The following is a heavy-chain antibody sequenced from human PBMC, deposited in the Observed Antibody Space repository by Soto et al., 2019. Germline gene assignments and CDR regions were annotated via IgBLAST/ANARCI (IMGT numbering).Heavy chain of an antibody. CDR1: GGSISSGGYY. CDR2: IYYSGST. J-gene: IGHJ4*02. V-gene: IGHV4-31*03. Sequence: SETLSLTCTVSGGSISSGGYYWSWIRQHLGKGLEWIGYIYYSGSTYYNPSLKSRVTISVDTSKNQFSLKLSSVTAADTAVYYCARAQKYYYDSSGYYPYYFDYWGQGTLVTVSS. CDR3: ARAQKYYYDSSGYYPYYFDY. D-gene: IGHD3-22*01.